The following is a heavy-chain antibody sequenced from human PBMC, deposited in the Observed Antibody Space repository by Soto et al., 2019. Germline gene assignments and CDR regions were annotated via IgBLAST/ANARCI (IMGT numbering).Heavy chain of an antibody. CDR1: GFTFSGCV. D-gene: IGHD4-17*01. CDR3: ARSYGDDYYLGLDV. V-gene: IGHV3-73*02. J-gene: IGHJ6*01. CDR2: IRNKANNYAA. Sequence: EVQVVESGGGLVQPGESLKLSCATSGFTFSGCVMNWVRQASGKGLEWVGHIRNKANNYAAEDAGSLKVSFTISRDDSENKADLQMDTLKTEDTAVYYCARSYGDDYYLGLDVW.